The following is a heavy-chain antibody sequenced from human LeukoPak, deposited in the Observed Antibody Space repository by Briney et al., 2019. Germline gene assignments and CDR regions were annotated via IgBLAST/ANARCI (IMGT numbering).Heavy chain of an antibody. CDR2: ISYDGNTK. D-gene: IGHD5-24*01. Sequence: SGYTFTGYYTHSVCHAPGKRLGWVAVISYDGNTKYYTDSVKGRFTISRDESKRTLYLQMSSVRAEDTAVYYCARDGYNEEDWYFDVWGRGILVTVSS. CDR3: ARDGYNEEDWYFDV. J-gene: IGHJ2*01. V-gene: IGHV3-30-3*01. CDR1: GYTFTGYY.